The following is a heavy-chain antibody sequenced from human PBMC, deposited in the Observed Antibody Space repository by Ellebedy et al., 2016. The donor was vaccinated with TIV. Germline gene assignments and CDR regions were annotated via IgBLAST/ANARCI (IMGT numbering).Heavy chain of an antibody. D-gene: IGHD1-1*01. CDR1: GFSFSDYY. CDR3: AILGGNDKFDY. Sequence: GGSLRLXXAASGFSFSDYYMSWIRQAPGKGLEWVSSITTSHSTMHYADSVKGRFTISRDNAKNSLSLQMNSLRVEDTAVYYCAILGGNDKFDYWGQGTLVTVSS. J-gene: IGHJ4*02. V-gene: IGHV3-11*01. CDR2: ITTSHSTM.